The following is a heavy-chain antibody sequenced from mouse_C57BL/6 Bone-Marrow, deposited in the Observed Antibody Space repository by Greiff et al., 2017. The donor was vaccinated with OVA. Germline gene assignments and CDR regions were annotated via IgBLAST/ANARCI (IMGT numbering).Heavy chain of an antibody. CDR3: AKSVANWDRKDY. CDR1: GYAFTNYF. V-gene: IGHV1-54*01. Sequence: VKLMESGAELVRPGTSVKVSCKASGYAFTNYFIEWVKQRPGQGLEWIGVINPGSGGTNYNEKFKGKATLTADKSSSTAYMQLSSLTSEDSAVDVCAKSVANWDRKDYWGQGTTLTVSA. D-gene: IGHD4-1*01. J-gene: IGHJ2*01. CDR2: INPGSGGT.